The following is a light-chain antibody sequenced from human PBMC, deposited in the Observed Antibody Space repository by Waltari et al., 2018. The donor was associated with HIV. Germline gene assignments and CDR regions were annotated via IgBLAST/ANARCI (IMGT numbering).Light chain of an antibody. J-gene: IGLJ3*02. CDR2: DVN. CDR1: STDVGGYDY. Sequence: QSALTQPRPASGSPGQSVTISCTGTSTDVGGYDYVSWYQQHPGKAPKLIISDVNERPLGVPDRFSGSKSGDTVSLTISELQAEDEADYHCYSYAGNFWVFGGGTKLTVL. CDR3: YSYAGNFWV. V-gene: IGLV2-11*01.